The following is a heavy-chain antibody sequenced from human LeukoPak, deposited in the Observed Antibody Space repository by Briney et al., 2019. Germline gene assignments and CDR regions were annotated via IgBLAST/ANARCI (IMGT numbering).Heavy chain of an antibody. Sequence: VASVKVSCKASGYRFTTDMYTIHWLRQAPGHRLEWTGWINAGNGNTKYSQKFQGRVTITGGTSARTVYMEVSSLVSEDTAVYYCARDSDSSGWSWVYWGQGTLVTVSS. J-gene: IGHJ4*02. V-gene: IGHV1-3*01. D-gene: IGHD6-19*01. CDR2: INAGNGNT. CDR3: ARDSDSSGWSWVY. CDR1: GYRFTTDMYT.